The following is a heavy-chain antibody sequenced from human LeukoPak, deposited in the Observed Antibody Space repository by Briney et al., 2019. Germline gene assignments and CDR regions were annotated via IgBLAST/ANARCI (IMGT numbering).Heavy chain of an antibody. Sequence: TGGSLRLSCAASGFTFSSYAMHWVRQAPGKGLEWVAVISYDGSNKYYADSVKGRFTISRDNSKNTLYLQMNSLRAEDTAVYYCARGGSSWYGDYWGQGTLVTVSS. J-gene: IGHJ4*02. CDR1: GFTFSSYA. V-gene: IGHV3-30*04. CDR2: ISYDGSNK. CDR3: ARGGSSWYGDY. D-gene: IGHD6-13*01.